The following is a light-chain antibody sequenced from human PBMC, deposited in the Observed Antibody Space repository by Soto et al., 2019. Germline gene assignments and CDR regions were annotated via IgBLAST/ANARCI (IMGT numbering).Light chain of an antibody. CDR2: EVN. CDR3: SSYTTSSSYV. J-gene: IGLJ1*01. CDR1: SSDVGGYNY. Sequence: QSALTQPASVSGSPGQWVTISCTGTSSDVGGYNYVSWYQQHPGTAPKLIIYEVNNRPLGVSNRFSGSKSGNTASLTISGLQAGDEADYFCSSYTTSSSYVFGPGTKVTVL. V-gene: IGLV2-14*01.